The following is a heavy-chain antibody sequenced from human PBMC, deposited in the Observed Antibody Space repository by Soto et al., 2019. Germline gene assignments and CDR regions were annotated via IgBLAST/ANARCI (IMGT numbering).Heavy chain of an antibody. CDR2: ISSSSSTI. CDR3: ARDMGMATISDYYYGMDV. D-gene: IGHD5-12*01. V-gene: IGHV3-48*02. Sequence: GVSLRLSCAASGFTFSSYSMNWVRQAPGKGLEWVSYISSSSSTIYYADSVKGRFTISRDNAKNSLYLQMNSLRDEDTAVYYCARDMGMATISDYYYGMDVWGQGTTVTVSS. CDR1: GFTFSSYS. J-gene: IGHJ6*02.